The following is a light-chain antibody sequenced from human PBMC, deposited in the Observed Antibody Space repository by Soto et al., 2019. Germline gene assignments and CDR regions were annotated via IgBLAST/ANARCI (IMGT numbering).Light chain of an antibody. Sequence: EIVMTQSPATLSVSPGERATLSCRASQSVSNNLAWYQQKPGQAPRLLIYGASTRATGIPARFSGSGSGTEFTLTISSLLSEDFAVYYCQQYNNWPRTFGQGIKVEIK. CDR1: QSVSNN. CDR3: QQYNNWPRT. J-gene: IGKJ1*01. CDR2: GAS. V-gene: IGKV3-15*01.